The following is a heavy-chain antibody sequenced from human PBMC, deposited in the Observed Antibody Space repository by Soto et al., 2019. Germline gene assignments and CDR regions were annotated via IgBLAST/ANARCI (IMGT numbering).Heavy chain of an antibody. CDR2: ISYDGSNK. V-gene: IGHV3-30-3*01. D-gene: IGHD2-2*01. Sequence: QVQLVESGGGVVQPGRSLRLSCAASGFTFSSYAMHWVRQAPGKGLEWVAVISYDGSNKYYADSVKGRFTISRDNSKNTLYLQMNSLRAEDTAVYYCARDSPRHPVAIHGMDVWGQGTTVTVSS. CDR1: GFTFSSYA. CDR3: ARDSPRHPVAIHGMDV. J-gene: IGHJ6*02.